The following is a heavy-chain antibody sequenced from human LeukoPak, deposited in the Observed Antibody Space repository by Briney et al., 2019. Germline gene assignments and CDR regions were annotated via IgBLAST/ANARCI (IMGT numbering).Heavy chain of an antibody. J-gene: IGHJ4*02. V-gene: IGHV4-34*01. D-gene: IGHD3-22*01. CDR2: INHSGST. CDR3: ASAYYDSSGFQDRRYYFDY. Sequence: KPSETLSLTCAVYGGSFSGYYWSWIRQPPGKGLEWIGEINHSGSTNYNPSLKSRVTISVDTSKNQFSLKLSSVTAADTAVYYCASAYYDSSGFQDRRYYFDYWGQGTLVTVSS. CDR1: GGSFSGYY.